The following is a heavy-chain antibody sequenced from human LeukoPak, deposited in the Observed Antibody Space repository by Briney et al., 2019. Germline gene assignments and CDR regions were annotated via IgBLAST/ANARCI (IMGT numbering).Heavy chain of an antibody. CDR1: GFTFSSCW. Sequence: GGSLRLSCAASGFTFSSCWMHWVRQAPGKGLVWVARINSDGRSTSYADSVKGRFTISRDNAKNTLDLQMNSLRAEDTAVYYCTRGSLIAGRLMDVWGPGTTVTVSS. CDR3: TRGSLIAGRLMDV. CDR2: INSDGRST. V-gene: IGHV3-74*01. J-gene: IGHJ6*02. D-gene: IGHD6-6*01.